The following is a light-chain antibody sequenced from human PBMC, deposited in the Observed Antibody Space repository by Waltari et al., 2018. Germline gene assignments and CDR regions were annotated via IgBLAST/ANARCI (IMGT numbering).Light chain of an antibody. CDR2: EDV. CDR1: ALPKKY. J-gene: IGLJ2*01. Sequence: SYELTQPPSVSVSPGQTARITCSGGALPKKYAYWYQQKSGQAPVQVIYEDVKRPSGIPERFSGSSSGTMVTLTISGAQVEDEADYYCYSTDSSGNVQVFGGGTKLTVL. V-gene: IGLV3-10*01. CDR3: YSTDSSGNVQV.